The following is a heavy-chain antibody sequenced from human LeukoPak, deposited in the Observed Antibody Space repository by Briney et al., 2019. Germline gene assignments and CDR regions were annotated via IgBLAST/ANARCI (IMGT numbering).Heavy chain of an antibody. CDR2: IYYSGST. Sequence: SETLSLTCTVSGGSISSYYWSWIRQPPGKGLEWIGYIYYSGSTNYNPSLKSRVTISVDTSKNQFSLKLSSVTAADTAVYYCARQSSGRIFYFDYWGQGTPVTVSS. CDR1: GGSISSYY. V-gene: IGHV4-59*08. CDR3: ARQSSGRIFYFDY. D-gene: IGHD6-19*01. J-gene: IGHJ4*02.